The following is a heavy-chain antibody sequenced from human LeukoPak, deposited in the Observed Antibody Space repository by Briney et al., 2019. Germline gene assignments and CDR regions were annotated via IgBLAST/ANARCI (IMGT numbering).Heavy chain of an antibody. CDR1: GFTFSTYW. D-gene: IGHD6-13*01. J-gene: IGHJ4*02. V-gene: IGHV3-74*01. CDR2: VNNDGSST. CDR3: ARDLNDLLQNYRSTWYPADY. Sequence: GGSLRLSCAASGFTFSTYWMNWVRQAPGKRLVWVSRVNNDGSSTSYADSVKGRFTISRDNTKNTLYLQMNSLRAEDAAVYYCARDLNDLLQNYRSTWYPADYWGQGTLVTVSS.